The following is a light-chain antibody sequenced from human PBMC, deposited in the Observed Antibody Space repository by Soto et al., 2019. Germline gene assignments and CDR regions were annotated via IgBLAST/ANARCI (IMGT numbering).Light chain of an antibody. CDR1: SSDVGGYNY. CDR3: SSYTNNSPYV. V-gene: IGLV2-14*01. Sequence: QSALTQPASVSGSPGQSITISCTGTSSDVGGYNYVSWYQQHPGKAPKLMIFEVSNRPSGISIRFSGSKSDNTASLTISGLQTEDEADYYCSSYTNNSPYVFGTGTKLTVL. CDR2: EVS. J-gene: IGLJ1*01.